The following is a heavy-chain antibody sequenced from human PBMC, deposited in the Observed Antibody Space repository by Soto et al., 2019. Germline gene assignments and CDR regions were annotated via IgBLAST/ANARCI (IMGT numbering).Heavy chain of an antibody. Sequence: QVQLVQPGAEVKKPGASVKLSCKASGYTLTSFERHSVRQGPGQGIEWMGIMNPNGGSTKYAHNFEGRVTMTRETSTSTVYMDLSSLRSEDKAVYCWARGLVSGDSWGQGTLVTVSS. D-gene: IGHD6-6*01. CDR1: GYTLTSFE. V-gene: IGHV1-46*03. J-gene: IGHJ4*02. CDR3: ARGLVSGDS. CDR2: MNPNGGST.